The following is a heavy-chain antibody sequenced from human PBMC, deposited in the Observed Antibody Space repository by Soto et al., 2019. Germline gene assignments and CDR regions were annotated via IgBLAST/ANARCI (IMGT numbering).Heavy chain of an antibody. V-gene: IGHV1-8*01. Sequence: GASVKVSCKASGYTFTSYDINWVRQATGQGLEWKGWMNPNSGNTGYAQKFQGRVTMTRNTSISTAYMELSSLRFEDTALYYCATHYNWNDYYYYGMDVWGQGTTVTVSS. CDR1: GYTFTSYD. D-gene: IGHD1-20*01. CDR3: ATHYNWNDYYYYGMDV. CDR2: MNPNSGNT. J-gene: IGHJ6*02.